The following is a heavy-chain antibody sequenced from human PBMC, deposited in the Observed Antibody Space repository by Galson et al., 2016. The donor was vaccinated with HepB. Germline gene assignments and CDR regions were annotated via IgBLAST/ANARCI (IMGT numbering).Heavy chain of an antibody. J-gene: IGHJ4*02. CDR1: GFTFSTYA. CDR3: TKGRGAGYNGKEWNFEY. D-gene: IGHD5-12*01. CDR2: VSGSGGI. V-gene: IGHV3-23*01. Sequence: SLRLSCASSGFTFSTYAMSWVRQVPGKGLEWVSSVSGSGGISYADSVKGRFTISRDNSKNTLYMQMNSLRVEDKAVYYCTKGRGAGYNGKEWNFEYWGQGILVTVSS.